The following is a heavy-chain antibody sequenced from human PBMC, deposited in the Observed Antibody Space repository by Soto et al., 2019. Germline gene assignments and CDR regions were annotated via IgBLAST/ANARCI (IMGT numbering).Heavy chain of an antibody. D-gene: IGHD2-15*01. Sequence: EVQLVESGGGLVQPGGSLRLSCAASGFTFSSYAMHWVRQAPGKGLEYVSAVSTNGASTYYANSVKGRFTISRDNSTNTLYLQMGSLRAEDMAVYYCARRGFGYCSGGTCGYAFDIWGQGTMVTVSS. J-gene: IGHJ3*02. CDR1: GFTFSSYA. CDR3: ARRGFGYCSGGTCGYAFDI. V-gene: IGHV3-64*01. CDR2: VSTNGAST.